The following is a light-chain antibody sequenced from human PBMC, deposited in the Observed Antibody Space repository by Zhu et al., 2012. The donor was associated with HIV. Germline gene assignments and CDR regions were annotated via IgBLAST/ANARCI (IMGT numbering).Light chain of an antibody. V-gene: IGKV1-NL1*01. J-gene: IGKJ1*01. Sequence: DIQMTQSPSSLSASVGDRVSITCRASQGISNSLACRGQQKPGKAPKLLLYAASTLKSGVPSRFSGSASGTHYTLTINSLQPDDFATYYCQQYYSTPRFGQGTKVEIK. CDR3: QQYYSTPR. CDR1: QGISNS. CDR2: AAS.